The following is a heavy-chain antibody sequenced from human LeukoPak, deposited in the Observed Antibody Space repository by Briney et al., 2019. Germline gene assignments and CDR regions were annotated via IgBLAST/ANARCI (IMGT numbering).Heavy chain of an antibody. Sequence: GGSLRLSCAASGFTFSNYAMSWVRQAPGEGLEWMGIIYPGDSDTRYSPSFQGQVTISADKSISTAYLQWSSLKASDTAMYYCASIRGYYSRDAFDIWGQGTMVTVSS. J-gene: IGHJ3*02. CDR3: ASIRGYYSRDAFDI. CDR2: IYPGDSDT. CDR1: GFTFSNYA. V-gene: IGHV5-51*01. D-gene: IGHD3-22*01.